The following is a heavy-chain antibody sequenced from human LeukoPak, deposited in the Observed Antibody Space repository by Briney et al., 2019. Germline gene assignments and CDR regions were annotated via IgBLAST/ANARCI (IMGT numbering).Heavy chain of an antibody. Sequence: SDTLSLTCSFSAGSIDDYYWSWIRQPPGKGLEWIGHIYFTGSTDYNPSLKSRVIISVDTSTKQFSLNLRSVTAADTAFYYCARLRWQLVGPYFDYWGQGALVTVSS. CDR3: ARLRWQLVGPYFDY. J-gene: IGHJ4*02. CDR1: AGSIDDYY. D-gene: IGHD1-26*01. CDR2: IYFTGST. V-gene: IGHV4-59*01.